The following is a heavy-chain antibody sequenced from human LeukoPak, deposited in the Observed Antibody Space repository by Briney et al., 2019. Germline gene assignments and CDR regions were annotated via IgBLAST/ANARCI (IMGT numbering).Heavy chain of an antibody. D-gene: IGHD6-13*01. CDR3: AKSPAGSSWPSIDY. CDR1: GFTFSNYA. Sequence: LAGGSLRLSCEASGFTFSNYAMSWVRQAPGEGLECVSRISGSGGSTYYRDSVKGRFTVSRDNSKNTLYLQMNSLRAEDTAVYYCAKSPAGSSWPSIDYWGQGTLVTVSS. V-gene: IGHV3-23*01. J-gene: IGHJ4*02. CDR2: ISGSGGST.